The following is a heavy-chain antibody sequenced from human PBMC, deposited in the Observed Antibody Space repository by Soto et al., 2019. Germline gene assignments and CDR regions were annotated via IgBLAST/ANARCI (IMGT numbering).Heavy chain of an antibody. V-gene: IGHV4-34*01. D-gene: IGHD2-2*01. CDR1: GGSFSGYY. J-gene: IGHJ5*02. Sequence: PSETLSLTCAVYGGSFSGYYWSWIRQPPGKGLGWIGEINHSGSTNYNPSLKSRVTISVDTSKNQFSLKLSSVTAADTAVYYCARGRSWCSSTSCYHGWFDPWGQGTLVTVSS. CDR2: INHSGST. CDR3: ARGRSWCSSTSCYHGWFDP.